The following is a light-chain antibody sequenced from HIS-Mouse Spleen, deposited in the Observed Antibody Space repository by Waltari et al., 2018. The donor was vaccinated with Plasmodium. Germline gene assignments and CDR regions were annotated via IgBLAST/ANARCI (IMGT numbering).Light chain of an antibody. CDR2: GAS. J-gene: IGKJ1*01. V-gene: IGKV1-39*01. Sequence: DIQMTQSPSSLSASVGDRVTITCRGSQSISSYLNWYQQKPGKAPKLLIYGASSLQSGVPSRFSGSGSGTDFTLTISSLQPEDFATYYCQQSYSTPWTFGQGTKVEIK. CDR1: QSISSY. CDR3: QQSYSTPWT.